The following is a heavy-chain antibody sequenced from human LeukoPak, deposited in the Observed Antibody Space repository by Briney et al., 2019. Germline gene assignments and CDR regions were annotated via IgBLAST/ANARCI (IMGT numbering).Heavy chain of an antibody. J-gene: IGHJ4*02. D-gene: IGHD3-22*01. CDR1: GFTFSSYS. V-gene: IGHV3-21*01. CDR2: ISSSSRYI. Sequence: PGGSLRLSCAASGFTFSSYSMNWVRQAPGKGLEWVSSISSSSRYIYYADSVKGRFIISRDKAKNSLYLQMNSLRAEDTAVYYCARGPLDSITMIVVDYWGQGTLVTVSS. CDR3: ARGPLDSITMIVVDY.